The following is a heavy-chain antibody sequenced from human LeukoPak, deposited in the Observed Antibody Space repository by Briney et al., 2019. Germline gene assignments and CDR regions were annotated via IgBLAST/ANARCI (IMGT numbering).Heavy chain of an antibody. CDR1: GGAISSYY. Sequence: SETLSLTCTVSGGAISSYYWSWIRQPPGQGLEWFGDIYYTGSTTYNPSLKSRVTIAVDTSKNQFSLKLSSVTAADTAVYYCARGDYYGSGSYYDLWGQGTLVTVSS. CDR2: IYYTGST. V-gene: IGHV4-59*01. D-gene: IGHD3-10*01. CDR3: ARGDYYGSGSYYDL. J-gene: IGHJ4*02.